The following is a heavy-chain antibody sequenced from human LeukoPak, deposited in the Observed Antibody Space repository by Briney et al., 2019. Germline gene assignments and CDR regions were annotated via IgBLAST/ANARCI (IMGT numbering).Heavy chain of an antibody. J-gene: IGHJ4*02. Sequence: GGSLRLSCAAPGFMFHDYAIHWVRHAPGKGLERVSLISGDGGRTFYADSVKGRFTISRDNSKNSLNLQMNSLRSDDTALYYCARESESSGWYDYWGQGTLVTVSS. CDR3: ARESESSGWYDY. CDR2: ISGDGGRT. CDR1: GFMFHDYA. D-gene: IGHD6-19*01. V-gene: IGHV3-43*02.